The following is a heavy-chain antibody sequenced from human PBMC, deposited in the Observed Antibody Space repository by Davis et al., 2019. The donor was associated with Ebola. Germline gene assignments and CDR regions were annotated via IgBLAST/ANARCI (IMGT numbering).Heavy chain of an antibody. D-gene: IGHD2-15*01. V-gene: IGHV4-39*01. CDR3: ARPKPKYCSGGSCYAFDY. CDR2: IYYSGST. J-gene: IGHJ4*02. Sequence: SETLSLTCTVSGDSIGSSSYYWGWIRQPPGKGLEWIGSIYYSGSTYYNPSLKSRVTISVDTVKNQFSLKLSSVTATDTAVYYCARPKPKYCSGGSCYAFDYWGQGTLVTVSS. CDR1: GDSIGSSSYY.